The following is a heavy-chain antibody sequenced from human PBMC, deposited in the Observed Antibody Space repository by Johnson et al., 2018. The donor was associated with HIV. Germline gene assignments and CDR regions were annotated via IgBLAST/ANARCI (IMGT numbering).Heavy chain of an antibody. D-gene: IGHD2-21*01. J-gene: IGHJ3*02. CDR1: GFTFSAYG. CDR2: ISYDGSDK. CDR3: AKGPQGIATPDAFDI. V-gene: IGHV3-30*18. Sequence: QVQLVELGGGVVQPGRSLRLSCAASGFTFSAYGMHWVRQAPGQGLEWVAVISYDGSDKYYADSVKGRFTISRDNSKNTLYLQMNSLRAEDTAVYYCAKGPQGIATPDAFDIWGQGTMVTVSS.